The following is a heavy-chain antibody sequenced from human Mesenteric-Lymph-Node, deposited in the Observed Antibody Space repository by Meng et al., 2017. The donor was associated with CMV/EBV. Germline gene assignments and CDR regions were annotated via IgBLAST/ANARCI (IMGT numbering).Heavy chain of an antibody. CDR1: GFSFSDHY. D-gene: IGHD4-11*01. V-gene: IGHV3-72*01. CDR3: AKNRDYRGPDY. CDR2: SRNKGNSYSA. Sequence: GGSLRLSCAASGFSFSDHYMDWVRQAAGKGLEWVGRSRNKGNSYSAEYAASVNGRFTISRDDSKNSVYLQMNSLETEDTAVYYCAKNRDYRGPDYWGQGTLVTVSS. J-gene: IGHJ4*02.